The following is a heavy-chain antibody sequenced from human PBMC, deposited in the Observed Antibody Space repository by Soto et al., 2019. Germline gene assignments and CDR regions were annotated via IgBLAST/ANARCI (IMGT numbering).Heavy chain of an antibody. CDR3: ARDRVLPGATPHWFDP. V-gene: IGHV1-69*01. Sequence: QVQLVQSGAEVRKPGSSVKVSCKASGGTFSSYIISWVRQAPGQRLEWMGEIIPIFGTTNYAQKFQGRVTVTADESTRTAYMELSSLRSEDTAVYYCARDRVLPGATPHWFDPWGQGTLVTVSS. CDR2: IIPIFGTT. CDR1: GGTFSSYI. D-gene: IGHD2-2*01. J-gene: IGHJ5*02.